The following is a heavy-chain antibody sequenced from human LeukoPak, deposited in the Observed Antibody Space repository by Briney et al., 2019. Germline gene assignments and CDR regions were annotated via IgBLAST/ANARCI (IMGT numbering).Heavy chain of an antibody. D-gene: IGHD6-19*01. CDR2: INWNGGST. V-gene: IGHV3-20*04. CDR1: GFKFDDYG. Sequence: GGSLRLSCAASGFKFDDYGMSWVRQAPGKGLEWVSSINWNGGSTGYADSVKGRFAISRDNAKKSLYLQMNSLRDEDTALYYCARGGRAVAGVRFYYNGMDVWGQGTTVTVSS. CDR3: ARGGRAVAGVRFYYNGMDV. J-gene: IGHJ6*02.